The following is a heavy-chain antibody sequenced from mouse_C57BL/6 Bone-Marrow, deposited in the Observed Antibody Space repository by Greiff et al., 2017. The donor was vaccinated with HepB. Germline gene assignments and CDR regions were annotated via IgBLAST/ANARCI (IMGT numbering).Heavy chain of an antibody. D-gene: IGHD1-1*01. CDR1: GYTFTDYN. CDR2: INPNNGGT. J-gene: IGHJ1*03. V-gene: IGHV1-18*01. CDR3: ARKTTVVDWYFDV. Sequence: EVQLQQSGPELVKPGASVKIPCKASGYTFTDYNMDWVKQSHGKSLEWIGDINPNNGGTIYNQKFKGKATLTVDKSSSTAYMELRSLTAEDTAVYYCARKTTVVDWYFDVWGTGATVTVSS.